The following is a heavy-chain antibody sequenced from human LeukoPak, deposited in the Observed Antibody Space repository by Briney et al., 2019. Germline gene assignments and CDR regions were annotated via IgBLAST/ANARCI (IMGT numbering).Heavy chain of an antibody. CDR2: IKSKTDGGTT. D-gene: IGHD6-25*01. CDR1: GFTFSNAW. CDR3: TTDPQGLPDY. Sequence: GGSLRLSCAASGFTFSNAWMSGVREAPGKGLEWGGRIKSKTDGGTTDYAAPVKGRFTISRDDSKNTLYLQMNSLKTEDTAVYYCTTDPQGLPDYWGQGTLVTVSS. J-gene: IGHJ4*02. V-gene: IGHV3-15*01.